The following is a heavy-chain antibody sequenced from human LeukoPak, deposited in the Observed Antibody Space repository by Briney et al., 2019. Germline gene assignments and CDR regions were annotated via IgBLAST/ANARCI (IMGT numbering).Heavy chain of an antibody. Sequence: SETLSLTCAVYGGSFSGYHWNWIRQAPGKGLEWIGEVNHRGMTNYNPSLKSRVIISADTSKNQFSLKLDSVTAADTAIYYCARDPTSEISVPHYFDDWGQGTLVTVSS. V-gene: IGHV4-34*01. CDR1: GGSFSGYH. D-gene: IGHD5/OR15-5a*01. CDR2: VNHRGMT. J-gene: IGHJ4*02. CDR3: ARDPTSEISVPHYFDD.